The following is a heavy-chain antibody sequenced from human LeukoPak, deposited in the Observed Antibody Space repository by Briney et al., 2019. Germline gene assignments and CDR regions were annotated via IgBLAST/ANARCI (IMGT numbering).Heavy chain of an antibody. CDR1: GYTFTGYY. CDR3: ARLTGGNYGGASDI. J-gene: IGHJ3*02. V-gene: IGHV1-2*02. D-gene: IGHD4-11*01. CDR2: INPNSGGT. Sequence: RASVKVSCKASGYTFTGYYMRWVRQAPGQGLEWMGWINPNSGGTNYAQKFQGRVTMTRDTSISTAYMELSRLRSDDTAVYYCARLTGGNYGGASDIWGQGTMVTVSS.